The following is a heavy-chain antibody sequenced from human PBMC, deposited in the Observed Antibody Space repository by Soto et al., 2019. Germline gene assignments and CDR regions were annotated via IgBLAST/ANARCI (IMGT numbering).Heavy chain of an antibody. CDR1: GGSISSSSYC. Sequence: PPETLSLTCIVTGGSISSSSYCWGWSRQPPGKGLEWLRSIYTGGVSNYNLSLKSGVTKSVDTSKNQLSLNLTSVTAADTAIYYCTRANWYSEYWGQGTLVTVSS. CDR3: TRANWYSEY. D-gene: IGHD7-27*01. V-gene: IGHV4-39*07. J-gene: IGHJ4*02. CDR2: IYTGGVS.